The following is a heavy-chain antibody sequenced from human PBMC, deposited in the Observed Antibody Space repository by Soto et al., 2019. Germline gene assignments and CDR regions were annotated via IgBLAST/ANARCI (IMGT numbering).Heavy chain of an antibody. V-gene: IGHV3-30-3*01. J-gene: IGHJ2*01. Sequence: QVQLVESGGGVVQPGRSLRLSCAASGFTFSSYAMHWVRQAPGKGLEWVAVISYDGSNKYYADSVKGRFTISRDNSKNTLYLQMTSLRAEDTAVYYCARDPLWGTAMVLWYFDLWGRGTLVTVSS. CDR1: GFTFSSYA. D-gene: IGHD5-18*01. CDR2: ISYDGSNK. CDR3: ARDPLWGTAMVLWYFDL.